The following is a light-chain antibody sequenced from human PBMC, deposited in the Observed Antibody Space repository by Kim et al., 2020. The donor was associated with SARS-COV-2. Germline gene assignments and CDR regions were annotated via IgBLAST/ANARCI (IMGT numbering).Light chain of an antibody. CDR1: SGSIASNY. Sequence: NFMLTQPHSVSESPGKTVTISCTRSSGSIASNYVQWYQQRPGSAPTTVIYEVNQRPSGVPDRFSGSIDSSSNSASLTISGLKTEDEADYYCQSYDSSNDVVFGGGTQLTVL. CDR2: EVN. CDR3: QSYDSSNDVV. J-gene: IGLJ2*01. V-gene: IGLV6-57*04.